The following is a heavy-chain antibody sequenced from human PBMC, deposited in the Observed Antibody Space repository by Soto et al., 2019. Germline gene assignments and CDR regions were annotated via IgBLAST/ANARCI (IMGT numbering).Heavy chain of an antibody. J-gene: IGHJ1*01. CDR1: DGSFSGYY. V-gene: IGHV4-34*01. D-gene: IGHD3-22*01. CDR3: ARGGAMIVVVDEYFQH. CDR2: INHSGST. Sequence: PSETLSLTCAVYDGSFSGYYWSWIRQPPGKGLEWIGEINHSGSTNYNPSLKSRVTISVDTSKNQFSLKLSSVTAADTAVYYCARGGAMIVVVDEYFQHWGQGTLVTVSS.